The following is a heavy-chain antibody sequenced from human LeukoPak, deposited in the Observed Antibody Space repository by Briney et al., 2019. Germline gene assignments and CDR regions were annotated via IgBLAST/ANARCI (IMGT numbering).Heavy chain of an antibody. CDR3: AKTRGATYGTYYFDY. J-gene: IGHJ4*02. Sequence: GGSLRLSCAASGFTFSSYAMNWVRQAPGKGLEWVSISGSGGDTYYADSVKGRFTISRDNSKNTLYLQMNSLRAEDTAIYYCAKTRGATYGTYYFDYWGQGTLVTVSS. D-gene: IGHD4/OR15-4a*01. CDR2: SGSGGDT. CDR1: GFTFSSYA. V-gene: IGHV3-23*01.